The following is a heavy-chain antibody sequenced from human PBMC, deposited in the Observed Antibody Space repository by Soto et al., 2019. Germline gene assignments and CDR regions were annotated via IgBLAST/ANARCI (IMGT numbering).Heavy chain of an antibody. Sequence: PSETLSLTCTVSGGSISSNYWTWIRQPPGKGLEWIGYVYHTGATNYNPSLKSRVTISLDTSKGQFSLNLTSLTTADTAVYFCARGGNRYSNVASGVGGFDYWGQGSLVTVS. CDR2: VYHTGAT. CDR1: GGSISSNY. CDR3: ARGGNRYSNVASGVGGFDY. J-gene: IGHJ4*02. D-gene: IGHD5-12*01. V-gene: IGHV4-59*01.